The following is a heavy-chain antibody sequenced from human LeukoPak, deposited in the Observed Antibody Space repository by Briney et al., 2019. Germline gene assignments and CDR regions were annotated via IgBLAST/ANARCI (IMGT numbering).Heavy chain of an antibody. D-gene: IGHD2-8*02. J-gene: IGHJ4*02. CDR1: GFTFSNFW. Sequence: GGSLRLSCAASGFTFSNFWMHWVRQAPGKGLVWVSRINSDGSDTSYADSVKGRLTISRDNAKDTLYLQMNSLRAEDTAIYYCVGGYDPHYWGQGTLVTVSS. CDR2: INSDGSDT. V-gene: IGHV3-74*01. CDR3: VGGYDPHY.